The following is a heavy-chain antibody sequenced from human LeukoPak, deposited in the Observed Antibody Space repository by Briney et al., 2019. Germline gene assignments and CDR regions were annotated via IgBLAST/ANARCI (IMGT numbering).Heavy chain of an antibody. Sequence: ASVKVSCKASGHTFTGYYMHWVRQAPGQGLEWMGWIYPNSGATKYAQKFQGRVTMTRDTSISTAYMELSGLRSDDTAVYYCGTLLSNGPFDYWGQGGLVTVSS. CDR3: GTLLSNGPFDY. CDR2: IYPNSGAT. V-gene: IGHV1-2*02. CDR1: GHTFTGYY. J-gene: IGHJ4*02.